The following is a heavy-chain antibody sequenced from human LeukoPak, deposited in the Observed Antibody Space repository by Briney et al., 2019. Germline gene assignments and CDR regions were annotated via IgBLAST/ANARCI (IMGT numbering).Heavy chain of an antibody. CDR1: GGSISGYY. D-gene: IGHD6-13*01. J-gene: IGHJ4*02. Sequence: PSETLSLTCTVSGGSISGYYWSWIRQPPGKGLEWIGEINHSGSTNYNPSLKSRVTISVDTSKNQFSLKLSSVTAADTAVYYCASSSSWLYFDYWGQGTLVTVSS. CDR3: ASSSSWLYFDY. V-gene: IGHV4-34*01. CDR2: INHSGST.